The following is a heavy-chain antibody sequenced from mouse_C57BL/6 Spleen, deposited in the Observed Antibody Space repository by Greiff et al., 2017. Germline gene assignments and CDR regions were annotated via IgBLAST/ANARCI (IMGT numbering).Heavy chain of an antibody. Sequence: QVQLQQSGAELVKPGASVKMSCKASGYTFTSYWITWVKQRPGQGLEWIGDIYPGSGSTNYNEKFKSKATLTVDTSSSTAYMQLSSLTSEDSAVYYCARERDDYDVRGYFDYWGQGTTLTVSS. CDR3: ARERDDYDVRGYFDY. CDR1: GYTFTSYW. J-gene: IGHJ2*01. V-gene: IGHV1-55*01. CDR2: IYPGSGST. D-gene: IGHD2-4*01.